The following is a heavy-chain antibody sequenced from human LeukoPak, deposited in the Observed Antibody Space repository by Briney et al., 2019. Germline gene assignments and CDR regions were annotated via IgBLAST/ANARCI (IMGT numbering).Heavy chain of an antibody. D-gene: IGHD6-19*01. CDR2: IYYSGST. CDR1: GGSISSYY. V-gene: IGHV4-59*01. Sequence: SETLSLTCTVSGGSISSYYWSWIRQLPGKGLEWIGYIYYSGSTNYNPSLKSRVTISVDTSKDQFSLKLSSVTAADTAVYYCAGTGIAVAGTGDYWGQGTLVTVSS. CDR3: AGTGIAVAGTGDY. J-gene: IGHJ4*02.